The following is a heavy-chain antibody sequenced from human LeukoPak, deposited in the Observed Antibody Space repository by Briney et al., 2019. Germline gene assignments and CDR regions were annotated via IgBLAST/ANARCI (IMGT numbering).Heavy chain of an antibody. CDR1: GFTFNSYG. CDR3: ARPRTYSSSWSPFDY. J-gene: IGHJ4*02. D-gene: IGHD6-13*01. CDR2: IWYDGSNK. V-gene: IGHV3-33*01. Sequence: PGRSLRLSCAVSGFTFNSYGMHWVRQAPGKGLEWVALIWYDGSNKYYADSVKGRFTISRDNSKNTLYLQMNSLRAEDTAVYYCARPRTYSSSWSPFDYWGQGTLVTVSS.